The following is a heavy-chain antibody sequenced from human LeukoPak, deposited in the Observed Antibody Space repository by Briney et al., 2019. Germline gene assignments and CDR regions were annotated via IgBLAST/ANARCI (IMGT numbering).Heavy chain of an antibody. V-gene: IGHV3-20*04. CDR1: GFTFDDYG. J-gene: IGHJ4*02. CDR2: INWNGGST. D-gene: IGHD4-17*01. CDR3: AKMNYGDYRDFDY. Sequence: GGSLRLSCAASGFTFDDYGMSWVRQAPGKGLEWVSGINWNGGSTGYADSVKGRFTISRDNAKNSLYLQMNSLRAEDTAVYYCAKMNYGDYRDFDYWGQGTLVTVSS.